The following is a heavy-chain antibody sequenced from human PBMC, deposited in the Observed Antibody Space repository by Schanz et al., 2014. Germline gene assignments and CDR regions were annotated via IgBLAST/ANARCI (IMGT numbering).Heavy chain of an antibody. CDR1: GFTFSRYW. Sequence: EVQLVQSGGGLVQPGGSLRLSCAASGFTFSRYWMQWVRQAPGKGLVWVSAISGSGGSTVYADSVKGRFTISRDNANNSLFLRMNSLRAEDTAVYYCAKDQGSYGSGSYSYFDYWGQGTLVTVSS. CDR2: ISGSGGST. V-gene: IGHV3-74*01. D-gene: IGHD3-10*01. CDR3: AKDQGSYGSGSYSYFDY. J-gene: IGHJ4*02.